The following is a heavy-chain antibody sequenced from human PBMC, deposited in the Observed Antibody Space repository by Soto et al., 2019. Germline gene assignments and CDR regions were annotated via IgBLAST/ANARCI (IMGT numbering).Heavy chain of an antibody. V-gene: IGHV3-48*02. CDR1: GFTFSNFN. D-gene: IGHD1-26*01. Sequence: EVQLVESGGGLVQPGGSLRLSCAASGFTFSNFNMNWVRQAPGKGLEWISYISTSSSSIYYADSVKGRFTISRDNAKHSLYLQMNSLRDEDTAVYYCARVPQYRGSYWGQGTLVTVSS. CDR2: ISTSSSSI. J-gene: IGHJ4*02. CDR3: ARVPQYRGSY.